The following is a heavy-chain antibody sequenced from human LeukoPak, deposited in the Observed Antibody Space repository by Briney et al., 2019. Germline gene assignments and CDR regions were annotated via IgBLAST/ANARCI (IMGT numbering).Heavy chain of an antibody. D-gene: IGHD6-19*01. V-gene: IGHV1-8*01. Sequence: ASVKVSCKASGYTFTSHDINWVRQATGQGLEWLRWMNPNSGNTGYAQKFQGRVTMTRDTSISTAYMELTSLTSEDTAVYYCTRALSGCVLCFDYWGQGTLVTVSS. CDR2: MNPNSGNT. CDR3: TRALSGCVLCFDY. J-gene: IGHJ4*02. CDR1: GYTFTSHD.